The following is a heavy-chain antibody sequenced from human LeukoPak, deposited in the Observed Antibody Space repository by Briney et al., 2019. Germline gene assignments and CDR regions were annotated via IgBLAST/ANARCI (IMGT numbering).Heavy chain of an antibody. D-gene: IGHD3-22*01. Sequence: GESLKISFKGSGYSFTNYWIGWVRPMPGKGLEWMGIIYPGDSDTRYSPSFQGQVTISADKSISTAYLQWSRLKASDTAIYYCARHYNSPDIWGQGTMVTVSS. CDR1: GYSFTNYW. CDR3: ARHYNSPDI. CDR2: IYPGDSDT. J-gene: IGHJ3*02. V-gene: IGHV5-51*01.